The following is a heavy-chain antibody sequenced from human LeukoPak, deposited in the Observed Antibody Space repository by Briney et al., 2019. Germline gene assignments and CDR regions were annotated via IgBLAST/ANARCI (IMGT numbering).Heavy chain of an antibody. CDR1: GFTVSSNY. V-gene: IGHV3-66*01. CDR3: ARGKYCSGGSCYYYYYYGMDV. D-gene: IGHD2-15*01. CDR2: IYSGGST. Sequence: GGSLRLSCAASGFTVSSNYMSWVRQAPGKGLEWVSVIYSGGSTYYADSVKGRFTISRDNSKNTLYLQMNSLRAEDTAVYYCARGKYCSGGSCYYYYYYGMDVWGQGTTVTVSS. J-gene: IGHJ6*02.